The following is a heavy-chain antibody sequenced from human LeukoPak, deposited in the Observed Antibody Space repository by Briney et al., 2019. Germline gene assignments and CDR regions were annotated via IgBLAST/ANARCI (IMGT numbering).Heavy chain of an antibody. CDR2: IYYSGST. V-gene: IGHV4-59*01. CDR1: GGSISSYY. J-gene: IGHJ6*03. Sequence: SETLSLTCTVSGGSISSYYWSWIRQPPGKGLEWIGYIYYSGSTNYNPSLKSRVTISVDTSKNQFSLKLSSVTAADTAVYYCARGAYYYYYMDVWGKGTTVTVSS. CDR3: ARGAYYYYYMDV.